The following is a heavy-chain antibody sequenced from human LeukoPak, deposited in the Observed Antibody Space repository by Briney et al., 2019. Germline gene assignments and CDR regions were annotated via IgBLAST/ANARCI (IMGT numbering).Heavy chain of an antibody. D-gene: IGHD5-12*01. J-gene: IGHJ4*02. CDR2: ITDAVDST. CDR1: GFTFSSSS. Sequence: GGSLRLSCAASGFTFSSSSISWVRQAPGKGLEWVSAITDAVDSTHYADSVKGRFTISSDNSKNTVYLQMNSLRPEDMAVYYCAKEIFSGLLYIDYWGQGTLVTVSS. CDR3: AKEIFSGLLYIDY. V-gene: IGHV3-23*01.